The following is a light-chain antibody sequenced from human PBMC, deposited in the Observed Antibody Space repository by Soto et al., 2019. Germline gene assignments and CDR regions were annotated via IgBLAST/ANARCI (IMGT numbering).Light chain of an antibody. CDR3: QQYHYWPIT. J-gene: IGKJ5*01. CDR2: GAS. Sequence: EIVLTQSPGTLSLSPWERATLSCRASQSVASSVAWYQQKPGQAPRLILYGASTRATGFPARFSGSGSGTEFTLTISSLQSEDFAVYLCQQYHYWPITFGQGTRLEIK. V-gene: IGKV3-15*01. CDR1: QSVASS.